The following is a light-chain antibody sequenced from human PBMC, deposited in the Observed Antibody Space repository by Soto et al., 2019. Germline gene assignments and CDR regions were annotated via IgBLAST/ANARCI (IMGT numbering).Light chain of an antibody. CDR2: KAS. CDR3: QPYNNWPLT. Sequence: QMTQSPSSLSASVGDRVTITCRASQTISSWLAWYQQKPGKAPKLLIYKASTLKSGVPSRFSGSGSGTEFTLTINSLQSEDFAVYYCQPYNNWPLTFGGGTKVDI. J-gene: IGKJ4*01. CDR1: QTISSW. V-gene: IGKV1-5*03.